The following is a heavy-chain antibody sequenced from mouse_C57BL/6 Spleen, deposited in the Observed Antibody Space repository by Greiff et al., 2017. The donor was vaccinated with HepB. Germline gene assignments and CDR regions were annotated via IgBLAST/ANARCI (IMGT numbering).Heavy chain of an antibody. Sequence: VQLQQSGAELVKPGASVKLSCTASGYTFTDYYMHWVKQRPEQGLEWIGTIDPEDGDTNYAPKFQGKATITADTSSNTAYLQLSSLTSEDAAVYYCARTTVVEDFDVWGTGTTVTVSS. CDR2: IDPEDGDT. J-gene: IGHJ1*03. CDR1: GYTFTDYY. CDR3: ARTTVVEDFDV. D-gene: IGHD1-1*01. V-gene: IGHV14-2*01.